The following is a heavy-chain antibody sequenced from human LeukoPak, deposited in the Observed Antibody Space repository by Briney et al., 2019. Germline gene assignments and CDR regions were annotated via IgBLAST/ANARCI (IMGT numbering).Heavy chain of an antibody. D-gene: IGHD6-13*01. V-gene: IGHV3-7*01. CDR2: IKQDGSEK. CDR3: ARSAAARGAPYYYYCGMDV. Sequence: GGSLRLSCAASGFTFSSYWMSWVRQAPGKGLEWVANIKQDGSEKYYVDSVKGRFTTSRDNAKNSLYLQMNSLRAEDTAVYYCARSAAARGAPYYYYCGMDVWGQGTTVTVSS. J-gene: IGHJ6*02. CDR1: GFTFSSYW.